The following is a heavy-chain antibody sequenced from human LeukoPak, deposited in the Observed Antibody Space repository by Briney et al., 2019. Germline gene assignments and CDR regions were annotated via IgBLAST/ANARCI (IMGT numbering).Heavy chain of an antibody. V-gene: IGHV5-51*01. CDR1: GYRFTSYW. CDR2: IYPGDSDT. D-gene: IGHD3-16*01. J-gene: IGHJ4*02. CDR3: ARSANQGGVWV. Sequence: GESLKISCKGSGYRFTSYWIGWVRQMPGKGLEWMGIIYPGDSDTRYSPSFRGQVIISADKSISTVYLQWSSLKASDTAMYYCARSANQGGVWVWGQGTLVTVSS.